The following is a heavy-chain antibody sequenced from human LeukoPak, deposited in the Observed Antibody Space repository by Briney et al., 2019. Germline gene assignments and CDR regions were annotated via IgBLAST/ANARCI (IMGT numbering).Heavy chain of an antibody. V-gene: IGHV3-21*01. CDR2: ISSSSSYI. CDR3: ARDSGSAAFDI. Sequence: GGSLRLSCAASGFTFSSYSMNWVCQAPGKGLEWVSSISSSSSYIYYADSVKGRFTIPRDNAKNSLYLQMNSLRAEDTAVYYCARDSGSAAFDIWGQGTMVTVSS. J-gene: IGHJ3*02. D-gene: IGHD3-10*01. CDR1: GFTFSSYS.